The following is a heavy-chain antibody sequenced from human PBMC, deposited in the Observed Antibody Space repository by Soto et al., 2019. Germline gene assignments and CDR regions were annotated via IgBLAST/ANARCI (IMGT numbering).Heavy chain of an antibody. J-gene: IGHJ5*02. Sequence: GGSLRLSCAASGFSFSDYYMSWVRQAPGKGLEWVSYISSSGSTRFYADSVRGRFTVSRDNAKGSLWLQVSSLRAEDTAVYYCARENPIHVLRYFDRKGANWFDPWGQGTLVTVSS. CDR1: GFSFSDYY. CDR3: ARENPIHVLRYFDRKGANWFDP. D-gene: IGHD3-9*01. V-gene: IGHV3-11*01. CDR2: ISSSGSTR.